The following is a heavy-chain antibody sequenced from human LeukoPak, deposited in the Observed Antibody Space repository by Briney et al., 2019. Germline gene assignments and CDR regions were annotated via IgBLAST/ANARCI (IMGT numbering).Heavy chain of an antibody. V-gene: IGHV4-59*01. CDR1: GGSISSYY. J-gene: IGHJ4*02. CDR2: IYYSGST. CDR3: ARTTQFIAVAQYYFDY. Sequence: SETLSLTCTVSGGSISSYYWSWIRQPPGKGLEWIGYIYYSGSTNYNPSLKSRVTISVDTSKNQFSLKLSSVTAADTAVYYCARTTQFIAVAQYYFDYWGQGTLVTVSS. D-gene: IGHD6-19*01.